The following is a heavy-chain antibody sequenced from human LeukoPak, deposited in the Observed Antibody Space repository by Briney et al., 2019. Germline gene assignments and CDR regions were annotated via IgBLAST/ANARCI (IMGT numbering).Heavy chain of an antibody. CDR2: IIPIFGTA. Sequence: SVKVSCKASGGTFSSYAISWVRQAPGQGLEWMGGIIPIFGTANYAQKFQGRVTITTDESTSTAYMELSSLRSEDTAVYYCATHGRFGELSVDYWGQGTLVTVSS. J-gene: IGHJ4*02. CDR3: ATHGRFGELSVDY. CDR1: GGTFSSYA. V-gene: IGHV1-69*05. D-gene: IGHD3-10*01.